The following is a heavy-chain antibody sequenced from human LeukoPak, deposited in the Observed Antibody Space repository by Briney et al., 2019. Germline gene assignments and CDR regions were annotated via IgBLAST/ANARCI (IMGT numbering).Heavy chain of an antibody. D-gene: IGHD6-6*01. CDR3: AREDIAARPFDY. CDR2: IYYSGST. V-gene: IGHV4-39*07. Sequence: SETLSLTCTVSGGSISTYYWGWIRQPPGKGLEWIGSIYYSGSTYYNPPLKSRVTISVDTSKNQFSLKLSSVTAADTAVYYCAREDIAARPFDYWGQGTLVTVSS. CDR1: GGSISTYY. J-gene: IGHJ4*02.